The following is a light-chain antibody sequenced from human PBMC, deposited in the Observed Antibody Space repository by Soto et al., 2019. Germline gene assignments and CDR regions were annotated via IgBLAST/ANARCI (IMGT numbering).Light chain of an antibody. CDR2: EVS. J-gene: IGLJ2*01. Sequence: QSVLTQPASVSGSPGQSITISCTGTSSDVGAYNYVSWYQQHPGKAPKLMIYEVSNRPSGVSNRFSGSKSGNTASLTISGLQAEDDADYYCSSYTVSSHVVFGGGTKLTVL. CDR3: SSYTVSSHVV. CDR1: SSDVGAYNY. V-gene: IGLV2-14*01.